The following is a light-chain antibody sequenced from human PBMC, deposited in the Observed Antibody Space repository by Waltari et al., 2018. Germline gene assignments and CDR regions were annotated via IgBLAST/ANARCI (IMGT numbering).Light chain of an antibody. CDR1: TSDVGCYNL. V-gene: IGLV2-23*02. J-gene: IGLJ3*02. CDR2: EVT. Sequence: QSALTQPASVSGSPGQSLTISCTGTTSDVGCYNLVSWYQQHPGKAPKLMMYEVTKRPSGVSNRFSGSKSGNTASLTISGLQAEDEADYYCCSYAGSTTWVFGGGTKLTVL. CDR3: CSYAGSTTWV.